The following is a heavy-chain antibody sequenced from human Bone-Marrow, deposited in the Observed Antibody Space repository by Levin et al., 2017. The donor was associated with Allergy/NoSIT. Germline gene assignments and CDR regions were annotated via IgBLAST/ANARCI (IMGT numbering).Heavy chain of an antibody. D-gene: IGHD5-18*01. J-gene: IGHJ4*02. CDR2: ISYDGSNK. Sequence: GGSLRLSCAASGFTFSSYAMHWVRQAPGKGLEWVAVISYDGSNKYYADSVKGRFTISRDNSKNTLYLQMNSLRAEDTAVYYCARTAMVMDYWGQGTLVTVSS. V-gene: IGHV3-30-3*01. CDR1: GFTFSSYA. CDR3: ARTAMVMDY.